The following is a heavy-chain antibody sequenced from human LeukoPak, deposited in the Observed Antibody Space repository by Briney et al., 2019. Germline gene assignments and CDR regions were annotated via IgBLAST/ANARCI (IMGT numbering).Heavy chain of an antibody. D-gene: IGHD5-12*01. J-gene: IGHJ4*02. V-gene: IGHV4-39*02. Sequence: SETLSLTCTVSGGSVSRPHHCWAWIRQPPGKGLEWIGSIFYTGSTYDKTSLKSRVTISVDTSNNHFSLKVKSVTAADAALYYCARLRRAYSAYGCFDYWGQGTLVTVSS. CDR1: GGSVSRPHHC. CDR3: ARLRRAYSAYGCFDY. CDR2: IFYTGST.